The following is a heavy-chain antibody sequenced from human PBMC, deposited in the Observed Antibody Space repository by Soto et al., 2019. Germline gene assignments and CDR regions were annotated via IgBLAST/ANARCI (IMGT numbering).Heavy chain of an antibody. CDR1: GGSISSSSYY. V-gene: IGHV4-39*01. D-gene: IGHD5-18*01. Sequence: QLQLQESGPGLVKPSETLSLTCTVSGGSISSSSYYWGWIRQPPGKGLEWIGSIYYSGSTYYNPSLKSRVTISVDTSKNQFSLKLSSVTAADTAVYYCASSPWIQLWLKKNWGQGTLVTVSS. J-gene: IGHJ4*02. CDR2: IYYSGST. CDR3: ASSPWIQLWLKKN.